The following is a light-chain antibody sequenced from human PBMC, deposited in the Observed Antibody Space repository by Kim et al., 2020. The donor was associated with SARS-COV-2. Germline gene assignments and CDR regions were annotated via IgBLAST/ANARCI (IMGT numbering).Light chain of an antibody. V-gene: IGKV3-20*01. J-gene: IGKJ1*01. Sequence: PPGERATLSCRASQSLSTYYLAWYQQKPGQAPRLLVFGASSRATGIPDRFSGSGSGTDFTLTISRLEPEDSAVYYCQQFGSAPRTFGQGTKVDIK. CDR1: QSLSTYY. CDR2: GAS. CDR3: QQFGSAPRT.